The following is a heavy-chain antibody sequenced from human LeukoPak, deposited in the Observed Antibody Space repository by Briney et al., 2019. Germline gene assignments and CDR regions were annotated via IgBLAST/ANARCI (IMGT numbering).Heavy chain of an antibody. CDR3: ARVLKYSSGWYPYYYYGMDV. D-gene: IGHD6-19*01. J-gene: IGHJ6*02. Sequence: ASMKVSCKASGGTISSYAISWVRQAPGQGLEWMGGIIPIFGTANYAQKFQGRVTITADESTSTAYMELSSLRSEDTAVYYCARVLKYSSGWYPYYYYGMDVWGQGTTVTVSS. CDR1: GGTISSYA. V-gene: IGHV1-69*13. CDR2: IIPIFGTA.